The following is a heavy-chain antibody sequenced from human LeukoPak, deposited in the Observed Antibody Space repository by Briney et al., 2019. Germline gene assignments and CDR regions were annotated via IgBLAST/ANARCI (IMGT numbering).Heavy chain of an antibody. J-gene: IGHJ4*02. V-gene: IGHV3-21*01. CDR2: ISTSSSHI. CDR1: GFTFNTFN. Sequence: GGSLRLSCAASGFTFNTFNMNWVRQAPGKGLEWVSFISTSSSHIYYADSVKGRFTISRDNARNSVSLQMNSLRAEDTAVYYCARQVSGYGSGSFYFDYWGQGMLVTVSS. D-gene: IGHD3-10*01. CDR3: ARQVSGYGSGSFYFDY.